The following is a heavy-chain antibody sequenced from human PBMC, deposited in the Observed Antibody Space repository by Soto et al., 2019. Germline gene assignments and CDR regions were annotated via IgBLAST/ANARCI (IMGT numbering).Heavy chain of an antibody. V-gene: IGHV1-2*04. Sequence: VASVKVSCKASGYTFTGYYMHWVRQAPGQGLEWMGWINPNSGGTNYAQKFQGWVTMTRDTSISTAYMELSRLRSDDTAVYYCARDNRFRVATIPGYWGQGTLVTVSS. D-gene: IGHD5-12*01. CDR2: INPNSGGT. CDR3: ARDNRFRVATIPGY. J-gene: IGHJ4*02. CDR1: GYTFTGYY.